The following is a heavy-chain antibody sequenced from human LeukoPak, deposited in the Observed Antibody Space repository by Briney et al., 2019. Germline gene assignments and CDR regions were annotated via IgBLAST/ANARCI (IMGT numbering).Heavy chain of an antibody. CDR3: ARAYYYYDSSGPLDY. J-gene: IGHJ4*02. Sequence: SVKVSCKASGGTFSSYAISWVRQAPGRGLEWMGRIIPIFGTANYAQKFQGRVTITADKSTSTAYMELSSLRSEDTAVYYCARAYYYYDSSGPLDYWGQGTLVTVSS. CDR1: GGTFSSYA. CDR2: IIPIFGTA. D-gene: IGHD3-22*01. V-gene: IGHV1-69*06.